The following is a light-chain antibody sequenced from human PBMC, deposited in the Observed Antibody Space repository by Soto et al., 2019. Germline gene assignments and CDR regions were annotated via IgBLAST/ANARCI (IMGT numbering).Light chain of an antibody. J-gene: IGKJ5*01. Sequence: EIVLTQSPATLSLSPGERATLSCGASQSVSSSYLAWYQQKPGLAPRLLIYDASSRATGIPDRFSGSGSGTDFTLTISRLEPEDFAVYYCPQYGSSPSSITFGQGTRLEIK. CDR2: DAS. CDR1: QSVSSSY. V-gene: IGKV3D-20*01. CDR3: PQYGSSPSSIT.